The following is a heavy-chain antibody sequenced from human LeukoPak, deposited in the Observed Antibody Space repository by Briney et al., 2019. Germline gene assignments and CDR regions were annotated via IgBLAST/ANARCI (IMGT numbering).Heavy chain of an antibody. J-gene: IGHJ3*02. CDR1: GFTFSSYA. CDR2: ISGSGGST. D-gene: IGHD3-9*01. Sequence: QTGGSLRLSCAASGFTFSSYAMSWVRQAPGKGLEWISAISGSGGSTYYADSVKGRFTISRDNSKNTLYLQMNSLRAEDTAVYYCAKEGDETYYDILTGPGAFDIWGQGTMVTVSS. CDR3: AKEGDETYYDILTGPGAFDI. V-gene: IGHV3-23*01.